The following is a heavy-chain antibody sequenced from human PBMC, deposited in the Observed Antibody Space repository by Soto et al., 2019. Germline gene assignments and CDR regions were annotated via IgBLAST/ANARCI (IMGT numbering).Heavy chain of an antibody. J-gene: IGHJ6*02. D-gene: IGHD1-26*01. CDR3: ARLRDSDGMDV. CDR1: GGTFSSYT. Sequence: QVQLVQSGAEVKKPGSSVKVSCKASGGTFSSYTISWVRQAPGQGLEWMGRIIPILGIANYAQKFQDRVTITADKSTSTAYMELSSLRSEDTAVYYCARLRDSDGMDVWGQGTTVTVSS. CDR2: IIPILGIA. V-gene: IGHV1-69*02.